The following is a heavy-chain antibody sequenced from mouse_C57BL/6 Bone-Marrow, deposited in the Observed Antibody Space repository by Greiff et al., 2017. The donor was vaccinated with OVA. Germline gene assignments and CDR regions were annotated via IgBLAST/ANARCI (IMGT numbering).Heavy chain of an antibody. CDR3: ARVGRSWYFDV. V-gene: IGHV1-47*01. D-gene: IGHD1-1*01. Sequence: QVQLKESGAELMKPGASVKLSCKATGYTFTTYPIEWMKQNHGKSLEWIGNFHPYNDDTKYNEKFKGKATLTVEKSSSTVYLELSRLTSDDSAVYYCARVGRSWYFDVWGTGTTVTVSS. CDR2: FHPYNDDT. J-gene: IGHJ1*03. CDR1: GYTFTTYP.